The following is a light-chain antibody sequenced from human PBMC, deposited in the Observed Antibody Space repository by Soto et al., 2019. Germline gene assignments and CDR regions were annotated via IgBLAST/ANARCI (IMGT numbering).Light chain of an antibody. CDR2: EDT. CDR3: CSYAGTSAHVL. Sequence: SALTQPASVSGSPGQSITISCTGTSSDVGNYNLVSWYQQHSGKAPKLIIYEDTNRPSGVSNRFSGSKSGNTASLTVSGLQAEDEADYYCCSYAGTSAHVLFGGGTKLTVL. V-gene: IGLV2-23*01. CDR1: SSDVGNYNL. J-gene: IGLJ2*01.